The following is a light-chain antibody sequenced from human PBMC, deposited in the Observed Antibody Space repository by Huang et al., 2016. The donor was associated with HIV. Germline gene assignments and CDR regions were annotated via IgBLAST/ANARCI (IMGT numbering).Light chain of an antibody. CDR3: QQYYSTPT. J-gene: IGKJ1*01. V-gene: IGKV4-1*01. CDR2: WAS. CDR1: QSVLFSSSNKNY. Sequence: DIVLTQSPDTLAVSLGERATINCKSSQSVLFSSSNKNYLTWYQQKPGQPPKALIYWASTGESGVPDRFSGSGSGTDFTLTISSLQAEDVALYYCQQYYSTPTFGQGTRVEI.